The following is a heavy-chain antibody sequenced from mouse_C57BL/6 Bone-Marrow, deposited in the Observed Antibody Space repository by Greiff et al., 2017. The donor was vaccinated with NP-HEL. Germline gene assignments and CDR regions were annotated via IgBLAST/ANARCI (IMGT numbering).Heavy chain of an antibody. CDR1: GFTFSSYG. J-gene: IGHJ3*01. CDR2: ISSGGSYT. CDR3: ASGLFAY. V-gene: IGHV5-6*01. Sequence: EVQLVESGGDLVKPGGSLKLSCAASGFTFSSYGMSWVRQTPDKRLEWVATISSGGSYTYYPDSVKGRFTISRDNAKNTLYLQMSSLKSEDTAMYYCASGLFAYWGQGTLVTVSA.